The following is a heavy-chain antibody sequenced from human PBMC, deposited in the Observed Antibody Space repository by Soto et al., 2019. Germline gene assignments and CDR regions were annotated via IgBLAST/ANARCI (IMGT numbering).Heavy chain of an antibody. Sequence: ASVKVSCKASGYTFTSYGISWVRQAPGQGLEWMGWINAGNGSTSYAQKFQGRVTMTRDTSTSTVYMELSSLRSEDTAVYYCARDRSSYGFYYGMDVWGQGTTVTVSS. CDR1: GYTFTSYG. J-gene: IGHJ6*02. D-gene: IGHD5-18*01. CDR3: ARDRSSYGFYYGMDV. CDR2: INAGNGST. V-gene: IGHV1-18*01.